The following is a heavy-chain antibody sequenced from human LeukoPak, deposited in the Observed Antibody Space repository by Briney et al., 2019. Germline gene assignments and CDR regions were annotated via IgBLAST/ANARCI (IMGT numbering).Heavy chain of an antibody. V-gene: IGHV4-4*07. CDR1: GGSISSYY. J-gene: IGHJ5*02. CDR2: IYTSGST. CDR3: ARERVGGDIVVVLAAWWFDP. D-gene: IGHD2-2*01. Sequence: PSETLSLTCTVSGGSISSYYWSWIRQPAGKGLEWIGRIYTSGSTNYNPSLKSRVTMSVDTSKNQFSLKLSSVTAADTAVYYCARERVGGDIVVVLAAWWFDPWGQGTLVTVSS.